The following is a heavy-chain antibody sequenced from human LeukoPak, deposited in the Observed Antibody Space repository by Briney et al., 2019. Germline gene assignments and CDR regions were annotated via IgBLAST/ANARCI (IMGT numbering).Heavy chain of an antibody. V-gene: IGHV4-39*01. CDR3: ARPGGSGSRWGS. J-gene: IGHJ4*02. D-gene: IGHD3-10*01. Sequence: PSETLSLTCTVSGGSISSSSYYWGWIRQPPGKGLKWIGSIYYSGSTYYNPSLKSRVTISVDTSKNQFSLKLSSVTAADTAVYYCARPGGSGSRWGSWGQGTLVTVSS. CDR1: GGSISSSSYY. CDR2: IYYSGST.